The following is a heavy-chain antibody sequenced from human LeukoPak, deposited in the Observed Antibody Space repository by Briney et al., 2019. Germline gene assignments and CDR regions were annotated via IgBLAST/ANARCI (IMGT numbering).Heavy chain of an antibody. CDR2: IYTSGST. CDR1: GGSTSSYY. D-gene: IGHD1-1*01. Sequence: PSETLSLTCTVSGGSTSSYYWSWIRQPAGKGLEWIGRIYTSGSTNYNPSLKSRVTMSVDASKNQFSLKLSSVTAADTAVYYCARGEQEHWYFDLWGRGTLVTVSS. CDR3: ARGEQEHWYFDL. V-gene: IGHV4-4*07. J-gene: IGHJ2*01.